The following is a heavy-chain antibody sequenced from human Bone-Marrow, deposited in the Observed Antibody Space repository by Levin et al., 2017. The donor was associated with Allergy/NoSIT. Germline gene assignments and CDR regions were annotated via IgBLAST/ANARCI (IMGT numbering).Heavy chain of an antibody. Sequence: SETLSLTCTVSGASISRYYWTWIRQPPGKGLEFIGYIHYGGSTNYNPSLKSRVSISVDTSKNQFSLKLSSVTTADTALYFCARDIDASGFDIWGQGTMVTVSS. D-gene: IGHD3-9*01. V-gene: IGHV4-59*01. J-gene: IGHJ3*02. CDR2: IHYGGST. CDR3: ARDIDASGFDI. CDR1: GASISRYY.